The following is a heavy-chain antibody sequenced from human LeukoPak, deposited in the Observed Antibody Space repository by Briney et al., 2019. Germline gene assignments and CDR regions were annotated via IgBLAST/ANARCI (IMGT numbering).Heavy chain of an antibody. CDR1: GFTLSDYY. D-gene: IGHD6-19*01. V-gene: IGHV3-11*01. CDR2: ISSSGSTI. Sequence: PGGSLRLSCAASGFTLSDYYMSWIRQAPGKGLEWVSYISSSGSTIYYADPVKGRFTISRDNAKNSLYLQMNSLRAEDTAVYYCARAVLDSSGWYGYYYYYGMDVWGQGTTVTVSS. J-gene: IGHJ6*02. CDR3: ARAVLDSSGWYGYYYYYGMDV.